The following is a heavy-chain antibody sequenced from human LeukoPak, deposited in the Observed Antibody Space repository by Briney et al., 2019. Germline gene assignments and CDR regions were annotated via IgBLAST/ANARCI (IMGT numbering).Heavy chain of an antibody. J-gene: IGHJ4*02. Sequence: RGSLRLSCAASGFTFSSYAMSWVRQAPGKGLEWVSAISGSGGSTYYADSVKGRFTISRDNSKNTLYLQMNSLRAEDTAVYYCAITREIAAAGTFDYWGQGTLVTVSS. CDR1: GFTFSSYA. CDR3: AITREIAAAGTFDY. V-gene: IGHV3-23*01. D-gene: IGHD6-13*01. CDR2: ISGSGGST.